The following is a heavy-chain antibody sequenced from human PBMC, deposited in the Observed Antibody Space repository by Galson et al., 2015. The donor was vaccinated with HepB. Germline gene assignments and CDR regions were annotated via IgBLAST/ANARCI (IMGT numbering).Heavy chain of an antibody. CDR3: AREVQSYYYGMDV. CDR2: IYSGGST. V-gene: IGHV3-66*01. CDR1: GFTVSSNY. J-gene: IGHJ6*02. Sequence: SLRLSCAASGFTVSSNYMSWVRQAPGKGLEWVSVIYSGGSTYYADSVKGRFTISRDNSKNTLYLQMNSLRAEDTAVYYCAREVQSYYYGMDVWGQGTTVTVSS. D-gene: IGHD1-1*01.